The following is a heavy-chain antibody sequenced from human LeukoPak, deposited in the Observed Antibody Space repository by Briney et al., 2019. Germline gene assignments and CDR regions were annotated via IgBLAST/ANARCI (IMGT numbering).Heavy chain of an antibody. J-gene: IGHJ6*02. CDR3: ARVIVVVPAATRRNYYYGMDV. CDR2: INHSGST. Sequence: PSETLSLTCTVSGGSISSFYWSWIRQPPGKGLEWIGEINHSGSTNYNPSLKSRVTISVDTSKNQFSLKLSSVTAADTAVYYCARVIVVVPAATRRNYYYGMDVWGQGTTVTVSS. V-gene: IGHV4-34*01. CDR1: GGSISSFY. D-gene: IGHD2-2*01.